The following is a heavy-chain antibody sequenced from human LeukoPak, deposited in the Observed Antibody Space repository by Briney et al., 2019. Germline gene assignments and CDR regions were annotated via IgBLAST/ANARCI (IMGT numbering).Heavy chain of an antibody. V-gene: IGHV3-43D*03. CDR3: AKDSVAVTGTGNIDY. CDR1: GFTFDDYA. CDR2: ISWDGGSS. J-gene: IGHJ4*02. D-gene: IGHD6-19*01. Sequence: PGGPLRLSCAASGFTFDDYAMHWVRQAPGKGLEWVSLISWDGGSSYYADSVKGRFTISRDNSKNSLYLQMNSLRAEDTALYYCAKDSVAVTGTGNIDYWGQGTLVTVSS.